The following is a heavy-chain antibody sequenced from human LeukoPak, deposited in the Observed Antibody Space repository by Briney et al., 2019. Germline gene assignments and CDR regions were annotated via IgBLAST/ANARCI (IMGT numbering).Heavy chain of an antibody. CDR1: GYSISSGYY. V-gene: IGHV4-38-2*02. J-gene: IGHJ4*02. CDR2: IYHSGST. CDR3: ARRVEYYDYVWGSYRPRSGYYFDY. Sequence: SETLSLTCTVSGYSISSGYYWGWIRQPPGKGLEWIGSIYHSGSTSYNPSLKSRVTISVDTSKNQFSLKLSSVTAADTAVYYCARRVEYYDYVWGSYRPRSGYYFDYWGQGTLVTVSS. D-gene: IGHD3-16*02.